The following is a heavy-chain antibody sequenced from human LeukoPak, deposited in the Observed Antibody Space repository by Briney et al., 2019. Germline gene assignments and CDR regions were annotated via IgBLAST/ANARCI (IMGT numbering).Heavy chain of an antibody. J-gene: IGHJ4*02. CDR2: ISSSGSTI. D-gene: IGHD5-12*01. CDR3: AAYTERGNSHKDFDY. CDR1: GFTFSDYY. Sequence: PGGSLRLSCAASGFTFSDYYMSWIRQAPGKGLEWVSYISSSGSTIYYADSVKGRFTISRDNAKNSLYLQMNSLRAEDTAVYYRAAYTERGNSHKDFDYWGQGTLVTVSS. V-gene: IGHV3-11*04.